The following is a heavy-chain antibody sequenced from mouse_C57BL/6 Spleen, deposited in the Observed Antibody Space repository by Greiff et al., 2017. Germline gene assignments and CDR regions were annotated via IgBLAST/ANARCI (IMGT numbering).Heavy chain of an antibody. J-gene: IGHJ2*01. CDR2: IDPETGGT. CDR1: GYTFTDYE. CDR3: TRRDFDGYYGYFDD. Sequence: QVQLQQSGAELVRPGASVTLSCKASGYTFTDYEMHWVKQTPVHGLEWIGAIDPETGGTAYNQKFKGKAILTADKSSSTAYMELRSLTSEDSAVYYCTRRDFDGYYGYFDDWGQGTTLTVSS. D-gene: IGHD2-3*01. V-gene: IGHV1-15*01.